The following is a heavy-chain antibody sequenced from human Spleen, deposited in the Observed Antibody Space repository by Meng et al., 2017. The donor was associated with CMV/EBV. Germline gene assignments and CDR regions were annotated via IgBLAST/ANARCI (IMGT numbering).Heavy chain of an antibody. CDR3: ARSNWNYALNWFDP. Sequence: SETLSLTCAVYGGSFSAYYWSWIRQPPGKGLEWIGSIYYSGSTYYNPSLKSRVTISVDTSKNQFSLKLSSVTAADTAVYYCARSNWNYALNWFDPWGQGTLVTVSS. CDR2: IYYSGST. V-gene: IGHV4-34*01. D-gene: IGHD1-7*01. CDR1: GGSFSAYY. J-gene: IGHJ5*02.